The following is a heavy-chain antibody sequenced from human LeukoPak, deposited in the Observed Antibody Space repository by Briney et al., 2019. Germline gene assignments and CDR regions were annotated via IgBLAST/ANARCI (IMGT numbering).Heavy chain of an antibody. CDR3: ARGTYFDWLLTSRDYGMDV. J-gene: IGHJ6*02. V-gene: IGHV1-18*01. D-gene: IGHD3-9*01. CDR2: ISAYNGNT. CDR1: GYTFTSYG. Sequence: ASVKVSCKASGYTFTSYGISWVRQAPGQGLEWMGWISAYNGNTNYAQKLQGRVTMTTDTSTSTAYMELRSLRSDDTAAYYCARGTYFDWLLTSRDYGMDVWGQGTTVTVSS.